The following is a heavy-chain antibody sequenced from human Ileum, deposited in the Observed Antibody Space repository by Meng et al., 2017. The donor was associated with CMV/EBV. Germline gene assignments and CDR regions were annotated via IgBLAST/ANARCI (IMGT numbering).Heavy chain of an antibody. CDR3: VTADHHAIKY. CDR2: INQYGST. D-gene: IGHD5-12*01. CDR1: GPFSPYT. V-gene: IGHV4-34*01. J-gene: IGHJ4*02. Sequence: QQKIEQWGGGLLKLSETLSPTGSRGGPFSPYTLSWIRQAPGKGLEWIGEINQYGSTNFNPSVKSRITISRDTSKNQFSLRLNSVTAADAAVYYCVTADHHAIKYWGQGTLVTVSS.